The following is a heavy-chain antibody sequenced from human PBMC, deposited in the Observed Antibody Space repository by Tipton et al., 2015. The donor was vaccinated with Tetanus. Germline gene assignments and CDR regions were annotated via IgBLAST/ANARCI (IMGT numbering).Heavy chain of an antibody. CDR3: ARRGGDFLTGYYDS. J-gene: IGHJ4*02. CDR1: GGSISSDNFH. Sequence: TLSLTCTVSGGSISSDNFHWGWVRQPPGKGLEWIGIVYFGGKTYYNPSLKSRVTLSIDTPKNQFSLKLSSISAADAAVYYCARRGGDFLTGYYDSWGQGTLVTVSS. CDR2: VYFGGKT. D-gene: IGHD3-9*01. V-gene: IGHV4-39*01.